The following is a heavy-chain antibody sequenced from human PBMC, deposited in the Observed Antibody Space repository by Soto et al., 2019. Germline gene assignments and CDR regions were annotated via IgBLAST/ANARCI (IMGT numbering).Heavy chain of an antibody. V-gene: IGHV4-34*01. CDR2: INHSGST. CDR3: ARGSSSSYGVFDY. J-gene: IGHJ4*02. Sequence: TMSLTGSFEDGSCSEHYLSWLRQPPGKGLEWIGEINHSGSTNYNPSLKSRVTISVDTSKNQFSLKLSSVTAADTAVYYCARGSSSSYGVFDYWGQGTLVTVSP. D-gene: IGHD5-18*01. CDR1: DGSCSEHY.